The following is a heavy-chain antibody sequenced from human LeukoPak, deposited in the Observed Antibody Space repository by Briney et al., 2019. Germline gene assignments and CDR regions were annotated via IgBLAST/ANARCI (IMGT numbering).Heavy chain of an antibody. V-gene: IGHV3-23*01. CDR1: GFTFSSYA. CDR3: AKGNGYSYGRYYFDY. Sequence: PGGSLRLSCAASGFTFSSYAMGWVRQAPGKGLEWVSAITASGDNTYYADSVQGRLTNSRDNSKNTLYMQMNSLRAEDTAVYYCAKGNGYSYGRYYFDYWGQGTLVTVSS. J-gene: IGHJ4*02. D-gene: IGHD5-18*01. CDR2: ITASGDNT.